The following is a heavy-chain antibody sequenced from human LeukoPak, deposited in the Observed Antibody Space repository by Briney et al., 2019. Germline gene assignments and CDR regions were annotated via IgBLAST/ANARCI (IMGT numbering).Heavy chain of an antibody. D-gene: IGHD1-26*01. J-gene: IGHJ3*02. Sequence: GGSLRLSCAASGFTFSSYWMNWVRQAPGKGLEWVANIKQDGSVKYYVDSVKGRFTISRDNAKNSLYLQINSLRAEDTAVYYCARDWGSSGALDIWGQGTLVTASS. CDR2: IKQDGSVK. V-gene: IGHV3-7*04. CDR1: GFTFSSYW. CDR3: ARDWGSSGALDI.